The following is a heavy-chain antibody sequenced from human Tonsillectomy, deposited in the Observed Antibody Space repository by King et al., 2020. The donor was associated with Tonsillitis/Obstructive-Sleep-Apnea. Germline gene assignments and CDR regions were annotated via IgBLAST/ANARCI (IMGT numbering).Heavy chain of an antibody. D-gene: IGHD2-15*01. Sequence: VQLQQWCAGLLKPSETLSLTCAVYGESFSGYYWTWIRQPPGKGLEWIGEVNHGGSTNYNPSLKSRVTISVDTSKNQFSLKLSSVTAADTAVYYCARGNIVVMVAATATLFDYWGQGTLVAVSS. CDR3: ARGNIVVMVAATATLFDY. J-gene: IGHJ4*02. V-gene: IGHV4-34*01. CDR1: GESFSGYY. CDR2: VNHGGST.